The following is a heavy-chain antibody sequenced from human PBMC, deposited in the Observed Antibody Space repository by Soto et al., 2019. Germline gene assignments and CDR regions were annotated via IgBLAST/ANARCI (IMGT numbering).Heavy chain of an antibody. CDR1: GGSISSYS. D-gene: IGHD3-22*01. J-gene: IGHJ5*02. Sequence: PSETLSLTCTVSGGSISSYSWSWIRQSPGKGLEWIGYIYYDGSTDYNPSLKSRVTISVDTSQNQLSLKLSSVTAADTAVYYCARLIDRDWFDPCGQGTLVTVSS. CDR3: ARLIDRDWFDP. V-gene: IGHV4-59*08. CDR2: IYYDGST.